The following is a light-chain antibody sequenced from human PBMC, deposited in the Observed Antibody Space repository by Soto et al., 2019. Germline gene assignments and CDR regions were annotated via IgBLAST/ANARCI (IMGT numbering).Light chain of an antibody. CDR2: AAS. CDR1: QTIDNY. CDR3: QQSYSTPLT. V-gene: IGKV1-39*01. Sequence: DIQMTQSPSSLSASVGDRVTITCRASQTIDNYLNWYQQKPGRGPQLLIDAASSLQSGVPPRFSGSGSGTDFILTISRLHREDFATYFCQQSYSTPLTFGGGTKVEIK. J-gene: IGKJ4*01.